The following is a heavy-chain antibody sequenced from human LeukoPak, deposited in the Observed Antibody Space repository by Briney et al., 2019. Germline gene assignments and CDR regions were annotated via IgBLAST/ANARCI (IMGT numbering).Heavy chain of an antibody. CDR3: ARGSLVHYYGSGSYRIRAGFDS. CDR2: ISGNGNTI. V-gene: IGHV3-48*03. CDR1: GFTFSNYE. J-gene: IGHJ4*02. Sequence: GGSLGLSCAASGFTFSNYEMNWVRQAPGKGLEWLSYISGNGNTIYYADSVKSRFTISRDNAKNSLYLQMNSLRAEDTAVYYCARGSLVHYYGSGSYRIRAGFDSWGQGTLVTVSS. D-gene: IGHD3-10*01.